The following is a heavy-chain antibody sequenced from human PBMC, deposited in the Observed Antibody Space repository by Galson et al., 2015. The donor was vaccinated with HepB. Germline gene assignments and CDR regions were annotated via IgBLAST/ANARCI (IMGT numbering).Heavy chain of an antibody. D-gene: IGHD4-17*01. V-gene: IGHV1-18*04. Sequence: SVKVSCKASGYSFTNYGISWVRQAPGQGLEWMGWINTYSGNTKYAQKVQDRVTMTTDTSTSTAYMELRSLRSDDTAVYYCTTAGTTVTARAFDDWGQGTLVTVSS. CDR2: INTYSGNT. CDR1: GYSFTNYG. J-gene: IGHJ4*02. CDR3: TTAGTTVTARAFDD.